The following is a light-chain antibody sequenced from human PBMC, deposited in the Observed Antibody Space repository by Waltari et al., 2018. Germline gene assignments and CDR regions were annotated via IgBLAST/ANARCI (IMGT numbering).Light chain of an antibody. J-gene: IGKJ1*01. CDR2: KAS. CDR1: QSIDIW. Sequence: DIQMTQSPSTLSASVGDRVTITCRASQSIDIWLAWYQQKPGKAPKLLIYKASTLERGVPSRFSGSGSGTEFTLTISSLQPDDFATYYCQQCNIYWTFGQGTKVEIK. CDR3: QQCNIYWT. V-gene: IGKV1-5*03.